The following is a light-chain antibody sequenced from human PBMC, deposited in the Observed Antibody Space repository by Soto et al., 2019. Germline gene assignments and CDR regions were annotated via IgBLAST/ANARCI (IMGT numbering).Light chain of an antibody. CDR2: DVS. Sequence: QSVLAQPASVSGSPGQSITISCTGTSSEVGGYNYVSWYQQHPGKAPKLMIYDVSNRPSGVSNRFSGSKSGNTASLTISGLQAEDEADYYCSSYTSSSTLYVFGTGTKVTDL. J-gene: IGLJ1*01. V-gene: IGLV2-14*01. CDR1: SSEVGGYNY. CDR3: SSYTSSSTLYV.